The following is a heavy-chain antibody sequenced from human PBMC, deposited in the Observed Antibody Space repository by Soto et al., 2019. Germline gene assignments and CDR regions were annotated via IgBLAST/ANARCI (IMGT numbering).Heavy chain of an antibody. CDR2: ISWDGGST. V-gene: IGHV3-43*01. CDR1: GFTFDDYT. Sequence: EVQLVKSGGVVVQPGGSLRLSCAASGFTFDDYTMHWVRQAPGKGLEWVSLISWDGGSTYYADSVKGRFTISRDNSKNSLYLQMNSLRTEDTALYYCAKDKESYGSKDYYGMDVWGQGTTVTVSS. CDR3: AKDKESYGSKDYYGMDV. J-gene: IGHJ6*02. D-gene: IGHD5-18*01.